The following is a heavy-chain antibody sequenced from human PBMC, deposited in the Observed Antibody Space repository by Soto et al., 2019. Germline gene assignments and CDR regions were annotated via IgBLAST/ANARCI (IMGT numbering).Heavy chain of an antibody. CDR3: ADIGGYDSVGGAY. V-gene: IGHV3-33*05. CDR2: ISFNGKNT. D-gene: IGHD3-16*01. CDR1: GFTFSAYG. J-gene: IGHJ4*02. Sequence: PGGSLRLSCAASGFTFSAYGMHWVRQAPGKGLEWVTFISFNGKNTDYADSVKGRFTVSRDNARNTLYLQMNSLRAEDTAVYSCADIGGYDSVGGAYRGQGALVTVSS.